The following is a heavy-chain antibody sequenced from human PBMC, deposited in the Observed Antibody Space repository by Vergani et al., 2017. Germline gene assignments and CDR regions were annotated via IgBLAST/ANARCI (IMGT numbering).Heavy chain of an antibody. CDR2: INPSGGST. Sequence: QVQLVQSGAEVKKPGASVKVSCKASGYTFTSYYMHWVRQAPGQGLEWMGIINPSGGSTSYAQKFQGRVTMTRDTSTSTVYMELSSLRSEDTAVYYCARDRSSGWADNWFDPWGQGTLVTVSS. CDR1: GYTFTSYY. CDR3: ARDRSSGWADNWFDP. V-gene: IGHV1-46*01. D-gene: IGHD6-19*01. J-gene: IGHJ5*02.